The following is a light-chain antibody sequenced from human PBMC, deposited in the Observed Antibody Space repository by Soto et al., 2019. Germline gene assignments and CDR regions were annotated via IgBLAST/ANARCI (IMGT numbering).Light chain of an antibody. Sequence: EIVMTQSPATLSVSPGERATLSCRASQSVRSNLAWYQQKPGQAPRLLIYGASTRATGILARFSGSGSGTEFTLTISSLQSEDFAIYFCQQYNNWPPDRTFGQGTKVEIK. J-gene: IGKJ1*01. CDR3: QQYNNWPPDRT. CDR1: QSVRSN. V-gene: IGKV3-15*01. CDR2: GAS.